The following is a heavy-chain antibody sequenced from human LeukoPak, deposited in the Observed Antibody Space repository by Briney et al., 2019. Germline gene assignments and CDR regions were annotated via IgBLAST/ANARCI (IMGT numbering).Heavy chain of an antibody. Sequence: PGGSLRLSCAASGFTFSSYGMHWVRQAPGKGLEWVAVIWYDGSNKYYADSVKGRFTISRDNSKNTLYLQMNSLRAEDTAVYYCARDLLLVRTPFGNYYGSGSPLDHWGQGTLVTVSS. V-gene: IGHV3-33*01. CDR1: GFTFSSYG. J-gene: IGHJ4*02. CDR2: IWYDGSNK. CDR3: ARDLLLVRTPFGNYYGSGSPLDH. D-gene: IGHD3-10*01.